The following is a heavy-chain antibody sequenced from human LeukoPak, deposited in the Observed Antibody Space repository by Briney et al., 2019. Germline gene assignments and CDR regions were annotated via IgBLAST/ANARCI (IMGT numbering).Heavy chain of an antibody. CDR1: GGSFSGYY. J-gene: IGHJ4*02. CDR2: INHSGST. D-gene: IGHD2/OR15-2a*01. V-gene: IGHV4-34*01. CDR3: ARGNIGPYYFDY. Sequence: SETLSLTCAVYGGSFSGYYWSWIRQPPGKGLEWIGEINHSGSTNYNLSLKSRVTISVDTSKNQFSLKLSSVTAADTAVYYCARGNIGPYYFDYWGQGTLVTVSS.